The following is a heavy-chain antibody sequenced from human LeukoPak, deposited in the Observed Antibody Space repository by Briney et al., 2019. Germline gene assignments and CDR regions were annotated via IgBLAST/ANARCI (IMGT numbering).Heavy chain of an antibody. CDR3: ARDPYSSGWYFDY. Sequence: GGSLRLSCAASGFTFSSYAMHWVRQAPGKGLEWVAVISYDGSNKYYADSVKGRFAISRDNSKNTLYLQMNSLRAEDTAVYYCARDPYSSGWYFDYWGQGTLVTVSS. J-gene: IGHJ4*02. D-gene: IGHD6-19*01. V-gene: IGHV3-30*09. CDR1: GFTFSSYA. CDR2: ISYDGSNK.